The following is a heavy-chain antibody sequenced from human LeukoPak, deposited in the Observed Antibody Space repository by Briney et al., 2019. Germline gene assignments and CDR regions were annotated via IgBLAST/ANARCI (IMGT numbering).Heavy chain of an antibody. CDR1: GGSISSYY. J-gene: IGHJ3*02. CDR3: ARVHLRYYDILTGYFPDAFDI. D-gene: IGHD3-9*01. V-gene: IGHV4-59*01. Sequence: PSETLSLTCTVSGGSISSYYWSWIRQPPGKGLEWIGYIYYSGSTNYNPSLKSRVTLSVDTSKNQFSLKLSSVTAADTAVYYCARVHLRYYDILTGYFPDAFDIWGQGTMVTVSS. CDR2: IYYSGST.